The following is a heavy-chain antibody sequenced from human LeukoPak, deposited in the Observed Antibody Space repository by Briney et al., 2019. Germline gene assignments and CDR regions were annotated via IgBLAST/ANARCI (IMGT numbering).Heavy chain of an antibody. D-gene: IGHD1-14*01. CDR3: GRVRYHYGMDV. V-gene: IGHV3-7*03. J-gene: IGHJ6*04. CDR2: INQDGSDK. Sequence: GGSLRLSCVAPGFASSSYWMTWVRQALGKGLEWVASINQDGSDKHYVDSVKGRFKISRNVADNSLYVQMNSLRAEDTAVYYCGRVRYHYGMDVWGKGTTVTVSS. CDR1: GFASSSYW.